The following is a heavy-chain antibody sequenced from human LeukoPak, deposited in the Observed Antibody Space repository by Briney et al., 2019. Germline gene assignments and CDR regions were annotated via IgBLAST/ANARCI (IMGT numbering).Heavy chain of an antibody. CDR3: ARAQVGYNWFDP. CDR1: GFTFSSYS. V-gene: IGHV3-48*01. J-gene: IGHJ5*02. CDR2: ISSSSTTI. Sequence: PGGSLRLSCAASGFTFSSYSMMWVRQAPGKGLEWVSYISSSSTTIHYADSVKGRFTISRDNAKNSVYLQMDSLRAEDTAVYYCARAQVGYNWFDPWGQGTLVTVSS. D-gene: IGHD1-26*01.